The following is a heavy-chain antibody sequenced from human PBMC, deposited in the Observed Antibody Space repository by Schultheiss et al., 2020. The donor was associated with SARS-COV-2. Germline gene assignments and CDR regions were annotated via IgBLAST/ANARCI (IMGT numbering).Heavy chain of an antibody. J-gene: IGHJ4*02. Sequence: GESLKISCAASGFTFSSYSMNWVRQAPGKGLEWVSYISSSSSTIYYADSVKGRFTISRDNSKNTLCLQMNSLRDEDTAVYYCARAFPNYGDYEGFDYWGQGTLVTVSS. D-gene: IGHD4-17*01. V-gene: IGHV3-48*02. CDR3: ARAFPNYGDYEGFDY. CDR2: ISSSSSTI. CDR1: GFTFSSYS.